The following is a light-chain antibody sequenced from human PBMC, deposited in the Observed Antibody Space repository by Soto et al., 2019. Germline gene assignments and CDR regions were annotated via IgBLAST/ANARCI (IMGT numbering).Light chain of an antibody. J-gene: IGKJ1*01. CDR1: QSLLHSNGYNY. CDR3: MQGLQTRT. Sequence: DIVMTQSPLSLPVTPGEPASISCRSSQSLLHSNGYNYLDWYLQKPGQSPQLLIYLGYHRASGVPDRFSGGASGTDFTLKISRVEAEDVGVYYCMQGLQTRTFGQGTKVDIK. CDR2: LGY. V-gene: IGKV2-28*01.